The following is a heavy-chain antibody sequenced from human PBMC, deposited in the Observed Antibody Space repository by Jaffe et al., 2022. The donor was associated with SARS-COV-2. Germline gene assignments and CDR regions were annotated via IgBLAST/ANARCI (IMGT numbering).Heavy chain of an antibody. Sequence: QVQLQESGPGLVKPSQTLSLTCTVSGGSISSGGYYWSWIRQHPGKGLEWIGYIYYSGSTYYNPSLKSRVTISVDTSKNQFSLKLSSVTAADTAVYYCAIGGCSSTSCRGNYYYYYGMDVWGQGTTVTVSS. V-gene: IGHV4-31*03. CDR3: AIGGCSSTSCRGNYYYYYGMDV. CDR2: IYYSGST. CDR1: GGSISSGGYY. D-gene: IGHD2-2*01. J-gene: IGHJ6*02.